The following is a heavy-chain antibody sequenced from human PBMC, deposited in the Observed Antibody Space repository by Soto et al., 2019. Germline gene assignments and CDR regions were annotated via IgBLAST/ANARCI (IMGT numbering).Heavy chain of an antibody. V-gene: IGHV4-59*01. D-gene: IGHD4-17*01. CDR3: ARLTVTTRIVDY. CDR1: GGSISSYY. J-gene: IGHJ4*02. Sequence: PSETLSLTCTVSGGSISSYYWSWIRRPPGKGLEWIGYIYYSGSTNYNPSLKSRVTISVDTSKNQFSLKLSSVTAADTAVYYCARLTVTTRIVDYWGQGTLVTVSS. CDR2: IYYSGST.